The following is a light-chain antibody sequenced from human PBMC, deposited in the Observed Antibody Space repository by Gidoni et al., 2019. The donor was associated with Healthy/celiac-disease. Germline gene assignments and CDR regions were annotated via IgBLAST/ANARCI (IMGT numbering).Light chain of an antibody. Sequence: EIVLTPSPGTLSLFPGERATRSCRASQSVSSSDLAWYQQKPGQAPRLLIYGASSRATGIPDRFSGSGSGTDFTLTISRLEPEDFAVYYCQQYGSSPYTFGQGTKLEIK. CDR1: QSVSSSD. CDR3: QQYGSSPYT. CDR2: GAS. J-gene: IGKJ2*01. V-gene: IGKV3-20*01.